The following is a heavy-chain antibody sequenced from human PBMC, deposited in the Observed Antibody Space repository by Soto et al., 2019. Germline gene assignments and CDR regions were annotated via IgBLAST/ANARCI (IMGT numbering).Heavy chain of an antibody. V-gene: IGHV4-59*01. CDR1: GGSISVYY. D-gene: IGHD1-26*01. J-gene: IGHJ4*02. CDR2: IYDSGSP. CDR3: ARGVGSSPPRY. Sequence: SETLSLTCTISGGSISVYYWSWIRQPPGQALEWIGYIYDSGSPYYNPSLRSRVIISADTSKNQISLKLTSETAADTAVYYCARGVGSSPPRYWGRGTLVTVSS.